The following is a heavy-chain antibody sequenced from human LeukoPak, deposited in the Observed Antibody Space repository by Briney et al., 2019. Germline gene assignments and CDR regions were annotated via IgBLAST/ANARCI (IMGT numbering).Heavy chain of an antibody. V-gene: IGHV4-4*02. Sequence: PSETLSLTCAVSGGSISSSNWWSWVRQPPGKGLEWIGEIYHSGSTNYNPSLKSRVTISVDKSKNQFSLKLSSVTAADTAVYYCARALTTVTDPPWFDPWGQGTLVTVSS. J-gene: IGHJ5*02. CDR2: IYHSGST. CDR1: GGSISSSNW. CDR3: ARALTTVTDPPWFDP. D-gene: IGHD4-17*01.